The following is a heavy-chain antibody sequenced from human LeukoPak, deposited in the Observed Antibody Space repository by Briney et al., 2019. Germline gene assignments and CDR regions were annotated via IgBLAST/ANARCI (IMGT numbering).Heavy chain of an antibody. D-gene: IGHD3-9*01. V-gene: IGHV1-8*02. Sequence: GASVKVSRKASGGTFSSYAISWVRQAPGQGLEWMGWMNPNSGNTGYVQKFQGRVTMTRNTSISTAYMELSSLRSEDTAVYYCARTPGDIFYDYWGQGTLVTVSS. J-gene: IGHJ4*02. CDR1: GGTFSSYA. CDR2: MNPNSGNT. CDR3: ARTPGDIFYDY.